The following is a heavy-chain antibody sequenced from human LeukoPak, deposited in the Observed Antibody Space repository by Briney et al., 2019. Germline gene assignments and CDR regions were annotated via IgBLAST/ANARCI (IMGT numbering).Heavy chain of an antibody. Sequence: SQTLSLTCTVSGDSISTINYYWSWIRQPAGKGLESIGRIYSSGSTNYNPSLKSRVSISVDTSKNQFSLKMSSVTAADTAVYYCARNLPTIFGHFDLWGRGTLVTVSS. V-gene: IGHV4-61*02. CDR2: IYSSGST. CDR3: ARNLPTIFGHFDL. CDR1: GDSISTINYY. D-gene: IGHD3-9*01. J-gene: IGHJ2*01.